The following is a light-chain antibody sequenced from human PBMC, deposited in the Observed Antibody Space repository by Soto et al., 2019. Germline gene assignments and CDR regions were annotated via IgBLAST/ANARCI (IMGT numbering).Light chain of an antibody. CDR3: QSYDSSLSGLYV. CDR2: GNS. V-gene: IGLV1-40*01. J-gene: IGLJ1*01. CDR1: SSNIGAGYD. Sequence: QSVLTQPPSVSGAPGQRVTTSGTGSSSNIGAGYDVHWYQQLPGTAPKLLIYGNSNRPSGVPDRFSGSKSGTSASLAITGLQAEDEADYYCQSYDSSLSGLYVFGTGTKLTVL.